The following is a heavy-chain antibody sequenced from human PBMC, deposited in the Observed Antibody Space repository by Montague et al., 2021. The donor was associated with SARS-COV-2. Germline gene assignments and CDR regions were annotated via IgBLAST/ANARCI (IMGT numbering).Heavy chain of an antibody. Sequence: SETLSLTCTVSGGSISSRSYYWGWIRQPPGNGLECIGSIYYSGSTYYNPSLKSRVTISVDTSKYQFSLKLSSATAADTAVYYCARLRGDYGGTYDTFDIWGQGTMVTVSS. J-gene: IGHJ3*02. CDR1: GGSISSRSYY. CDR3: ARLRGDYGGTYDTFDI. D-gene: IGHD4-23*01. V-gene: IGHV4-39*01. CDR2: IYYSGST.